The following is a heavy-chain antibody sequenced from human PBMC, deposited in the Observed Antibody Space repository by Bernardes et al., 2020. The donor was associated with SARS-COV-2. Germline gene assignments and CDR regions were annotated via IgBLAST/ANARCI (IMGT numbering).Heavy chain of an antibody. CDR3: ARDRGYYGSGSSYYFDY. D-gene: IGHD3-10*01. Sequence: VQVCCNAYEGNFSSYSIRWVRQAAEQGLEWMGRIIPILCIANYSQKFQGRVTITADKSTSTAYMELSSLRSEDTAVYYCARDRGYYGSGSSYYFDYWGQGTLVTVSS. J-gene: IGHJ4*02. CDR2: IIPILCIA. CDR1: EGNFSSYS. V-gene: IGHV1-69*04.